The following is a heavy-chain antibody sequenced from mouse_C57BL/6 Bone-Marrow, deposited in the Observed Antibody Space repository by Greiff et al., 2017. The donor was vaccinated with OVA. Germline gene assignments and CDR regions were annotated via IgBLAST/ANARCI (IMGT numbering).Heavy chain of an antibody. CDR2: IYPGSGST. J-gene: IGHJ3*01. CDR1: GYTFTSYW. Sequence: QVQLQQSGAELVKPGASVKMSCKASGYTFTSYWITWVKQRPGQGLEWIGDIYPGSGSTNYNEKFKSKATLTVDTSSSTAYMQLSSLTSEDSAVYYCAREGYGFLQGGFAYWGQGTLVTVSA. D-gene: IGHD3-1*01. CDR3: AREGYGFLQGGFAY. V-gene: IGHV1-55*01.